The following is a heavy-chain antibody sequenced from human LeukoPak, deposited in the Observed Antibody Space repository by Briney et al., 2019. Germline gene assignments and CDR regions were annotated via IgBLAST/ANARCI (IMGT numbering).Heavy chain of an antibody. Sequence: GGSLRLSCAASGFTFSSYGMHWVRQAPGKGLEWVAVISYDGSNKYYADSVKGRFTISRDNSKNTLYLQMNSLRAEDTAVYYCAKSPVYYYGMDVWGQGTTVTVS. CDR3: AKSPVYYYGMDV. J-gene: IGHJ6*02. CDR2: ISYDGSNK. CDR1: GFTFSSYG. V-gene: IGHV3-30*18.